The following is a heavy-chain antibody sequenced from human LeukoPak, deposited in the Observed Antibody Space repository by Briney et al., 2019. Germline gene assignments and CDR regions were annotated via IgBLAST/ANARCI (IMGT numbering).Heavy chain of an antibody. J-gene: IGHJ4*02. D-gene: IGHD2-8*01. CDR2: TYCRSKWSN. CDR1: GDSVSTNSAA. CDR3: ARDRNGCCLDY. V-gene: IGHV6-1*01. Sequence: SQTLSLTCAISGDSVSTNSAAWSWITQSPSRGLEWLGRTYCRSKWSNDYALSVRSRITINPDTSKNQFSLQLKFVTPEDTAVYYCARDRNGCCLDYWGQGALVTVSS.